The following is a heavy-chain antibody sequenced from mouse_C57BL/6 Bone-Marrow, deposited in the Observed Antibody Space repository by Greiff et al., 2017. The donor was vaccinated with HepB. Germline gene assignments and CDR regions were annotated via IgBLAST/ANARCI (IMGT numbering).Heavy chain of an antibody. J-gene: IGHJ2*01. Sequence: QVQLQQPGAELVKPGASVKLSCKASGYTFTSYWMQWVKQRPGQGLEWIGEIDPSDSYTNYNQKFKGKATLTVDTSSSTAYMQLSSLTSEDSAVYYCARWGYYGSSYDYWGQGTTLTVFS. V-gene: IGHV1-50*01. CDR3: ARWGYYGSSYDY. CDR2: IDPSDSYT. CDR1: GYTFTSYW. D-gene: IGHD1-1*01.